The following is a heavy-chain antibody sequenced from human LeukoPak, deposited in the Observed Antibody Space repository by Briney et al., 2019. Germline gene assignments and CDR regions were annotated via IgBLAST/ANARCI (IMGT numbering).Heavy chain of an antibody. CDR2: ISYDGSNK. D-gene: IGHD3-10*01. CDR3: AREGITMVRGVIDY. J-gene: IGHJ4*02. V-gene: IGHV3-30-3*01. Sequence: GGSLRLSCAASGFTFSSYAMHWVRQAPGKGLEWVAVISYDGSNKYYADSVKGRFTISRDNSKNTLYLQMNSLRAEDTAVYYCAREGITMVRGVIDYWGQGTLVTVSS. CDR1: GFTFSSYA.